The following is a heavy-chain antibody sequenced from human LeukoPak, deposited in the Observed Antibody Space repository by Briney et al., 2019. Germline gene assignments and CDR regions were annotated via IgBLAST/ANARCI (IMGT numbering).Heavy chain of an antibody. CDR3: ARLYRPGGRTGDVFDI. V-gene: IGHV4-59*08. CDR1: GVYIRGYH. Sequence: SETLSLTCTVCGVYIRGYHWLWLRQPPAKGGEGIGYMEYSGNNNYSPSIRSRVTMSSDMYKNHFSLEMKSVTAADTAMFYCARLYRPGGRTGDVFDIWGQGTMVTVSS. D-gene: IGHD3-16*02. J-gene: IGHJ3*02. CDR2: MEYSGNN.